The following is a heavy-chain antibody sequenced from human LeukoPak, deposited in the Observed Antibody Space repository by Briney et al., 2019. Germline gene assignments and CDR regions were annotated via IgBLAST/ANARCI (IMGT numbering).Heavy chain of an antibody. CDR2: ISGSGGST. V-gene: IGHV3-23*01. CDR1: GFTFSSYW. D-gene: IGHD1-14*01. Sequence: PGWSLRLSCAASGFTFSSYWMHWVRQAPGRGLEWVSAISGSGGSTYYADSVKGRFTISRDNSKNTLYLQMDSLRAEDTALYYCAKGSGINHYHWIDPWGQGTLVTVSS. CDR3: AKGSGINHYHWIDP. J-gene: IGHJ5*02.